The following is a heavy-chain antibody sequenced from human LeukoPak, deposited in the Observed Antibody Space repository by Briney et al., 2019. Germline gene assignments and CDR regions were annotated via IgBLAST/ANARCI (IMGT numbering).Heavy chain of an antibody. Sequence: PGGSLRLSCAASGFTFSSYAMSWVRQAPGKGLERVSAISGSGGSTYYADSVKGRFTISRDNSKNTLYLQMNSLRAEDTAVYYCAKGALSYSSGWYGDNWFDPWGQGTLVTVSS. D-gene: IGHD6-19*01. V-gene: IGHV3-23*01. CDR2: ISGSGGST. CDR1: GFTFSSYA. J-gene: IGHJ5*02. CDR3: AKGALSYSSGWYGDNWFDP.